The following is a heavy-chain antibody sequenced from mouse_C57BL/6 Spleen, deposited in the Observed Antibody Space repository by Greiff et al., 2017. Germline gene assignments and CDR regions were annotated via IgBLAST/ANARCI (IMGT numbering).Heavy chain of an antibody. CDR1: YTFTDYYM. Sequence: VQLQQSGPELVKPGASVKMSCKASGYTFTDYYMHWVKQKPGKGLEWIGEIYPGSGNTYYNEKFKGKATLTADTSSSTAYMQLSSLTSEDSAVYFCAITTVVADFDYWGQGTTLTVSS. CDR3: ITTVVADFDY. D-gene: IGHD1-1*01. V-gene: IGHV1-83*01. CDR2: YPGSGNTY. J-gene: IGHJ2*01.